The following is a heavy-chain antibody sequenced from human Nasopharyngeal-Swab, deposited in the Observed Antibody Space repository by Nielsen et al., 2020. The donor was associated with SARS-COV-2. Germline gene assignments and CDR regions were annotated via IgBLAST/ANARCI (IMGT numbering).Heavy chain of an antibody. J-gene: IGHJ4*02. CDR3: ARESAYCGGDCYIDY. V-gene: IGHV4-31*03. D-gene: IGHD2-21*02. CDR2: IYYSGST. Sequence: SETLSLTCTVSGGSISSGGYYWSWIRQHPGKGLEWIGYIYYSGSTYYNPPLKSRVTISVDTSKNQFSLKLSSVTAADTAVYYCARESAYCGGDCYIDYWGQGTLVTVSS. CDR1: GGSISSGGYY.